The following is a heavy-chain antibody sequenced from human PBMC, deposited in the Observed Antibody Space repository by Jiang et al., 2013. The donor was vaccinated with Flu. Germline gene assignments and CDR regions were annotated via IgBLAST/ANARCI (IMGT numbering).Heavy chain of an antibody. CDR1: GGSFSSYY. D-gene: IGHD1-26*01. J-gene: IGHJ5*02. V-gene: IGHV4-59*01. CDR2: IYYSGST. CDR3: ARDSSVGATTYFWFDP. Sequence: LLKPSETLSLTCAVYGGSFSSYYWSWIRQPPGKGLEWIGYIYYSGSTNYNPSLKSRVTISVDTSKNQFSLKLSSVTAADTAVYYCARDSSVGATTYFWFDPWGQGTLVTVSS.